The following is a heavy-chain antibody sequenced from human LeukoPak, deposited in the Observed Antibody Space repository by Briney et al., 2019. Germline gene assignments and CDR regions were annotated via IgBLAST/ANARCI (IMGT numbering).Heavy chain of an antibody. D-gene: IGHD4-23*01. V-gene: IGHV1-2*02. CDR2: INPNSGGT. CDR3: ARVGGGGTVVMSH. J-gene: IGHJ4*02. CDR1: GYTFTGYY. Sequence: ASVKVSCKASGYTFTGYYMHLVRQAPGQGLEWMGWINPNSGGTNYAQKFQGRVTMTRDTSISTAYMELSRLRSDDTAVYYCARVGGGGTVVMSHWGQGTLVTVSS.